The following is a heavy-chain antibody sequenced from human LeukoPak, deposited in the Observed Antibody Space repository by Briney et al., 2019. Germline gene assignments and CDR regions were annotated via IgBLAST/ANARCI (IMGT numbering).Heavy chain of an antibody. D-gene: IGHD4-17*01. V-gene: IGHV1-69*05. Sequence: GSSVKVSCKTSGGTFNNSAISWVRQAPAQGLEWLGGIMPLFGTAGYPHKLQGRVTITKNESTRTVYLELTSLTSDDTAVYYCARDVHGDYGSGWFDPWGQGTLVSVSS. CDR1: GGTFNNSA. CDR2: IMPLFGTA. J-gene: IGHJ5*02. CDR3: ARDVHGDYGSGWFDP.